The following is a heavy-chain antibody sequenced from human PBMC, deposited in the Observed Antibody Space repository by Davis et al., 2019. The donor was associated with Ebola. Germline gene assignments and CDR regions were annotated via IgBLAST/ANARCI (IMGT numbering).Heavy chain of an antibody. D-gene: IGHD4-17*01. CDR3: ARGDYGDYVIDYYGMDV. Sequence: AASVKVSCKASGYTFTSYGINWVRQAPGQGLEWMGWISAYNGNTNYAQKLQGRVTMTTDTSTSTAYMELRSLRSDDTAVYYCARGDYGDYVIDYYGMDVWGQGTTVTVSS. V-gene: IGHV1-18*01. J-gene: IGHJ6*02. CDR1: GYTFTSYG. CDR2: ISAYNGNT.